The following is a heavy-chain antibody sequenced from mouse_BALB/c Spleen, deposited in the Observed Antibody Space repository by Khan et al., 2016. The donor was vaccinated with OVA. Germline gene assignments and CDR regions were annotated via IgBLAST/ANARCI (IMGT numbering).Heavy chain of an antibody. CDR2: INPTSGYT. V-gene: IGHV1-7*01. CDR3: TRERIDY. CDR1: GYTFTTYW. J-gene: IGHJ2*01. Sequence: QVQLKESGAELAKPGASVKMSCKASGYTFTTYWMHWVKQRPGQGLEWLGYINPTSGYTDYNEKFKDRATLSADKSSSTAYMQLSSLTSEDSAVYYCTRERIDYWGQGTTLTVSS.